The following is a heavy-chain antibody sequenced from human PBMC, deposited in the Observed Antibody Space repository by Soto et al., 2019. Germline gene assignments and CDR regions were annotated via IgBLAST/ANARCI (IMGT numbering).Heavy chain of an antibody. D-gene: IGHD2-15*01. J-gene: IGHJ5*02. V-gene: IGHV4-34*01. CDR2: INHSGST. Sequence: QVQLQQWGAGLLKPSETLSLTCAVYGGSFSGYYWSWIRQPPGKGLEWIGEINHSGSTNYNPSLKSRVTISVDTSKNQFSLELSSVTAADTAVYYCARGTSSYCSGGSCLYWFDPWGQGTLVTVSS. CDR3: ARGTSSYCSGGSCLYWFDP. CDR1: GGSFSGYY.